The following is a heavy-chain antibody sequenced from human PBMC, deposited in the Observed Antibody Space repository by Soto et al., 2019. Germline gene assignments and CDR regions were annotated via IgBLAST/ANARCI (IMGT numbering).Heavy chain of an antibody. V-gene: IGHV1-8*01. CDR2: MNPNSGNT. CDR1: GYTFTSDD. D-gene: IGHD4-17*01. J-gene: IGHJ4*02. Sequence: QVQLVQSGAEVKKPGATVKVSCKASGYTFTSDDINWVRQATGQGREWMGWMNPNSGNTGYAPKFKHRVTRTRNTSMSTAYMELSSLRSEDTAVYYCARTLYGDNVDYWGQGTLVTVSS. CDR3: ARTLYGDNVDY.